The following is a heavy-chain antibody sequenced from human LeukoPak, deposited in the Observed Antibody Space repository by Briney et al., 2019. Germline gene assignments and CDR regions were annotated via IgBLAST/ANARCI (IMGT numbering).Heavy chain of an antibody. D-gene: IGHD1-26*01. CDR1: GYTFTNYY. CDR3: GKSEVGAISWVH. CDR2: INPSGGST. Sequence: ASVKVSCKASGYTFTNYYMHWVRQAPGQGLEWMGIINPSGGSTSYAQKFQGRVTMTRDTSTSTVYMELSSLRSEDTAVYYCGKSEVGAISWVHWGEGALGIVSS. V-gene: IGHV1-46*01. J-gene: IGHJ4*02.